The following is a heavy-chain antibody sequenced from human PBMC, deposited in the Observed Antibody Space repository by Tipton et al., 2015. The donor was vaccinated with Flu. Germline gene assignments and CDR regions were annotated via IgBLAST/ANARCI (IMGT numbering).Heavy chain of an antibody. CDR1: GFIVSNNY. CDR3: ARDRDYYDGRYYYDAFDL. J-gene: IGHJ3*01. V-gene: IGHV3-66*01. CDR2: IYIGSTT. D-gene: IGHD3-10*01. Sequence: GSLRLSCAASGFIVSNNYMSWVRQAPGKGLEWVSVIYIGSTTYYADSVKGRFTISRDNSKNTVYVQMNSLRAEDTAVYYCARDRDYYDGRYYYDAFDLWGQGTMVTVSS.